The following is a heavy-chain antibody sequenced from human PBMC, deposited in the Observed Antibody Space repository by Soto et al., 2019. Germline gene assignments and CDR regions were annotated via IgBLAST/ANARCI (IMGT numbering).Heavy chain of an antibody. CDR2: VSHDGRNT. J-gene: IGHJ4*02. Sequence: VQLVESGGGVVQPGRSLRLSCAASGFTFSDYAMHWVRQAPGKGLEWVAVVSHDGRNTHYADSVKGRFTISRDSSKNTVSREMASLRAEDTEVYCCAKGGRQWLVTSDFNDCGQGALVTVSS. CDR1: GFTFSDYA. V-gene: IGHV3-30*18. CDR3: AKGGRQWLVTSDFND. D-gene: IGHD6-19*01.